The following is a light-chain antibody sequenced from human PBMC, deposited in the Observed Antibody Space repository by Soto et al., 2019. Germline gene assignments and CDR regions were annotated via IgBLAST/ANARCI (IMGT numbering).Light chain of an antibody. Sequence: QSVLTQPPSVSGAPGQRVTISCTGSSSNIGAGYAVHWYQQLPGSAPKLLIYDNNNRPSGVPDRFSGSNSGTSASLAITGLQAEDGADYFCQSYDRSLSGSVFGGGTKVTVL. CDR1: SSNIGAGYA. CDR2: DNN. CDR3: QSYDRSLSGSV. J-gene: IGLJ3*02. V-gene: IGLV1-40*01.